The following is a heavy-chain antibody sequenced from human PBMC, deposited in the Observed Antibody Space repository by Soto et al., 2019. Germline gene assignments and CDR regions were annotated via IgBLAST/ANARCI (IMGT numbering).Heavy chain of an antibody. CDR1: GYSFTSYW. J-gene: IGHJ6*03. D-gene: IGHD2-2*01. CDR2: IYPGDSDT. CDR3: ARKAEYCSSTSCYSHYYSYMDV. V-gene: IGHV5-51*01. Sequence: GESLKMSCKVSGYSFTSYWIGWVRQMPGKGLGWKGIIYPGDSDTRYSPSFPGQVTISADKSISTAYQQWSSLKASDTAMYYCARKAEYCSSTSCYSHYYSYMDVWGKGTTVTVSS.